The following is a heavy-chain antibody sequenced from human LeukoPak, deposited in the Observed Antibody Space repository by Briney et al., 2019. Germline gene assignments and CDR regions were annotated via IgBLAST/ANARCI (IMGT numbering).Heavy chain of an antibody. CDR3: AKDVVEMATLGTSDY. V-gene: IGHV3-23*01. D-gene: IGHD5-24*01. CDR1: RFTFSSYA. CDR2: ISGSGYST. Sequence: GGSLRLSCAASRFTFSSYAMSWVRQAPGKGLDWVSAISGSGYSTYYADSLKGRFTISRDNSKNTLYLQMNSLRAEDTAVYYCAKDVVEMATLGTSDYWGQGTLVTVSS. J-gene: IGHJ4*02.